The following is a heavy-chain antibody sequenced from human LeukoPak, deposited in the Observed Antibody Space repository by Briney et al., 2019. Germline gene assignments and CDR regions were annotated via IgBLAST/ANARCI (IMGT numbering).Heavy chain of an antibody. CDR1: GGSVSSGSYY. CDR2: IYYSGNT. J-gene: IGHJ6*02. CDR3: AREPDRGEYYYGMDV. D-gene: IGHD1-14*01. Sequence: SETLSLTCTVSGGSVSSGSYYWSWIRQPPGKGLEWIGYIYYSGNTNYNPSLKSRVTISVDTSKNQFSLKLSSVTAADTAVYYCAREPDRGEYYYGMDVWGQGTTVTVSS. V-gene: IGHV4-61*01.